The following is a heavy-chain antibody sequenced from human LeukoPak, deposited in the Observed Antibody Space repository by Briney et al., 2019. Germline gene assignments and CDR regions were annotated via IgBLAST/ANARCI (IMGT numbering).Heavy chain of an antibody. Sequence: SVKVSCKASGYTFTSYGISWVRQAPGQGLEWMGGIIPIFGTANYAQKFQGRVTITTDESTSTAYMELSSLRSEDTAVYYCASFTYSNYDFDYWGQGTLVTVSS. CDR3: ASFTYSNYDFDY. CDR1: GYTFTSYG. J-gene: IGHJ4*02. V-gene: IGHV1-69*05. CDR2: IIPIFGTA. D-gene: IGHD4-11*01.